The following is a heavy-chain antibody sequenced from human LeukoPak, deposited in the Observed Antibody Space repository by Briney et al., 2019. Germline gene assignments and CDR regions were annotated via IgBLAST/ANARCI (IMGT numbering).Heavy chain of an antibody. J-gene: IGHJ4*02. V-gene: IGHV4-39*07. CDR3: ARDRYCSGRSCYGPPDY. CDR2: IYYSEGT. D-gene: IGHD2-15*01. Sequence: TSETLSLTCTVSGDSISSRSYYWGWIRQPPGKGLEWIGSIYYSEGTYYNPSLKSRVTISIDTSKNQFSLKVISVTAADTAVYYCARDRYCSGRSCYGPPDYWGQGALVIVSS. CDR1: GDSISSRSYY.